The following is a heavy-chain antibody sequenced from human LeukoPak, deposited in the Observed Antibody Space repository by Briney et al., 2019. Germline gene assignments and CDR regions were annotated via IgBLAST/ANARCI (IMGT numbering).Heavy chain of an antibody. CDR2: ISYDGSDK. CDR3: ARETMVRGVIHFDY. Sequence: QPGGSLRLSCAASGFTFSSYAMHWVRQAPGKGPEWVAVISYDGSDKYYADSVKGRFTISRDNSKNTLYLQMNSLRAEDTAVYYCARETMVRGVIHFDYWGQGTLVTVSS. CDR1: GFTFSSYA. D-gene: IGHD3-10*01. J-gene: IGHJ4*02. V-gene: IGHV3-30*01.